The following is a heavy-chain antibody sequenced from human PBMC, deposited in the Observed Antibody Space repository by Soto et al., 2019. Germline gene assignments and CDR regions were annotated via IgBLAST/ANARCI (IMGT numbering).Heavy chain of an antibody. D-gene: IGHD3-16*01. CDR3: AKDWGHQLIPHHYGMDV. V-gene: IGHV3-30*18. CDR2: TSFDGNKK. Sequence: QVQLVESGGTVVQPGRSVRLSCAASGFTFSDFAIHWVRQAAGKGLQWLAVTSFDGNKKYYADSVKGRLTISRDNSKNTLYLQMNSLTSDDTAVYYCAKDWGHQLIPHHYGMDVWGQGTTVTVSS. J-gene: IGHJ6*02. CDR1: GFTFSDFA.